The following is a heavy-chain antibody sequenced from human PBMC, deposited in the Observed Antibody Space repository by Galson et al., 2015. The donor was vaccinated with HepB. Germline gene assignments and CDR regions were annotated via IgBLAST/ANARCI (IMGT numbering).Heavy chain of an antibody. CDR2: IYPGDSDT. Sequence: QSGAEVKKPGESLKISCKGSGYSFTSYWIGWVRQMPGKGLEWMGIIYPGDSDTRYSPSFQGQVTISADKSISTAYLQWSSLKASDTAIYYCASGGRIAVAGYYYYGMDVWGQGTTVTVSS. J-gene: IGHJ6*02. V-gene: IGHV5-51*01. CDR1: GYSFTSYW. D-gene: IGHD6-19*01. CDR3: ASGGRIAVAGYYYYGMDV.